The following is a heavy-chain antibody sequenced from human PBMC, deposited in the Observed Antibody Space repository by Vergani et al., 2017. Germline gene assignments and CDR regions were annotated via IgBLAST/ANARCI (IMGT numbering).Heavy chain of an antibody. V-gene: IGHV3-30*02. CDR3: AKDGGEQYDCWSGCSYYYYMDV. CDR1: GFTFSSYG. D-gene: IGHD3-3*01. CDR2: IRYDGSNK. J-gene: IGHJ6*03. Sequence: QVQLVESGGGVVQPGGSLRLSCAASGFTFSSYGMHWVRQAPGKGLEWVAFIRYDGSNKYYAYSVKGRFTVSRDNSKNTLYLHMNSMRAEDTVVYDCAKDGGEQYDCWSGCSYYYYMDVWGKGTTVTVSS.